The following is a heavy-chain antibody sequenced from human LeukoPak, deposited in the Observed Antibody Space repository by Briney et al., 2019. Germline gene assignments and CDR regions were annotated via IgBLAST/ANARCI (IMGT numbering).Heavy chain of an antibody. CDR3: ARHTRPGHSGYENAFDI. Sequence: PSETLSLTCTVSGGSISRTSYYWDWIRQPPGKGLEWIGNVFDSGSTHYNPSPKSRVTISVDTSKNQFSLRLSSVTAADTAVYYCARHTRPGHSGYENAFDIWGQGTTVTVSS. CDR1: GGSISRTSYY. CDR2: VFDSGST. D-gene: IGHD5-12*01. V-gene: IGHV4-39*01. J-gene: IGHJ3*02.